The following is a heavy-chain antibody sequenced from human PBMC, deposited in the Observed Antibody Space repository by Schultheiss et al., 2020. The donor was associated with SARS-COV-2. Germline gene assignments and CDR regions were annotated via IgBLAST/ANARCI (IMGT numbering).Heavy chain of an antibody. CDR1: GFTFSSYE. CDR3: ATGNTYYYD. CDR2: IKQDGIEK. V-gene: IGHV3-7*01. Sequence: GGSLRLSCATSGFTFSSYEMNWVRQAPGKGLEWVASIKQDGIEKYYVDSAKGRFTISRDNAKNSLYLHMNSLRAEDTAVYYCATGNTYYYDWGQGTLVTVSS. D-gene: IGHD3-22*01. J-gene: IGHJ4*02.